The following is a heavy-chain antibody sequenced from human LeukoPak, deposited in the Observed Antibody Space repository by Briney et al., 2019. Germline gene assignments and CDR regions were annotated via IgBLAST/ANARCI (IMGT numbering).Heavy chain of an antibody. Sequence: SETLSLTCTVSGASITTHYWSWIRQSPGEGLEWIGYADYTGSTKYNPSLKSRVAMSLDTSNNQFSLKLDSVTAADTAVYYCARHPQGPGPATPSWWFDPWGQGTLVTVSS. CDR3: ARHPQGPGPATPSWWFDP. J-gene: IGHJ5*02. CDR2: ADYTGST. D-gene: IGHD2-15*01. V-gene: IGHV4-59*08. CDR1: GASITTHY.